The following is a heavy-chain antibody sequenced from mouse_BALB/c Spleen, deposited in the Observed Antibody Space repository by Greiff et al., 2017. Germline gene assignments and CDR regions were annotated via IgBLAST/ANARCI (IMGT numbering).Heavy chain of an antibody. J-gene: IGHJ3*01. CDR2: IRSKSNNYAT. Sequence: EVKVVESGGGLVQPKGSLKLSCAASGFTFNTYAMNWVRQAPGKGLEWVARIRSKSNNYATYYADSVKDRFTISRDDSQSMLYLQMNNLKTEDTAMYYCVRPPSYGYDGFAYWGQGTLVTVSA. CDR1: GFTFNTYA. CDR3: VRPPSYGYDGFAY. D-gene: IGHD2-2*01. V-gene: IGHV10-1*02.